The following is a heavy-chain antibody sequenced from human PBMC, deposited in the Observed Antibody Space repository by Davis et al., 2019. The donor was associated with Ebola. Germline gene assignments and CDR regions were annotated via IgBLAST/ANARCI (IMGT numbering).Heavy chain of an antibody. CDR3: TRHATRDTTGKTGIDY. V-gene: IGHV5-51*01. J-gene: IGHJ4*02. Sequence: GESLKISCKGSGYSFSNYWIGWVRQMPGRGLEWMGIIYPGDSNTIYSPSFQGQVTISADKSISTAYLQWSSLKASDTAMYYCTRHATRDTTGKTGIDYWGQGTQVTVSS. D-gene: IGHD1-1*01. CDR1: GYSFSNYW. CDR2: IYPGDSNT.